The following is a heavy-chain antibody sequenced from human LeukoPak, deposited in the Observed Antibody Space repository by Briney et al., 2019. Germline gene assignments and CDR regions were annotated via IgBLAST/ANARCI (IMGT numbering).Heavy chain of an antibody. D-gene: IGHD3-3*01. CDR1: GFTFSSYA. CDR3: ARGLFGVINPTDY. V-gene: IGHV3-21*01. CDR2: ISSSGSFL. J-gene: IGHJ4*02. Sequence: GGSLRLSCAASGFTFSSYAMYWVRQAPGKGLEWVSSISSSGSFLYYADSVKGRFTISRDNAKNSLYLQMNSLRVEDTAVYFCARGLFGVINPTDYRGQGTLVTVSS.